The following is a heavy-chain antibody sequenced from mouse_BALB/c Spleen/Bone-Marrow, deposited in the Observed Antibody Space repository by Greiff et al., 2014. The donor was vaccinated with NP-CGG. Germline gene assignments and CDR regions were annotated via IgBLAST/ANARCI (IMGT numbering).Heavy chain of an antibody. Sequence: EVKLVESGGGLVQPGGSMKLSCAASGFTFSDTWLDWVRQSPEKGLEWVAEIRTKADDYATFYAESVMGRFTILRDDSISSVYLHMNSLRAEDTSIFYCTPHPVDDWGQGTTLTVSS. V-gene: IGHV6-6*01. CDR2: IRTKADDYAT. CDR3: TPHPVDD. J-gene: IGHJ2*01. CDR1: GFTFSDTW.